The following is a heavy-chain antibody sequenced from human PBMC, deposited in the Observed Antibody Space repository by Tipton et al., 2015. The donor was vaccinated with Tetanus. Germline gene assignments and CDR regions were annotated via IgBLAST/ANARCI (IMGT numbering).Heavy chain of an antibody. CDR1: GISVSTSDYY. J-gene: IGHJ4*02. CDR2: IYYLGNT. Sequence: TLSLTCTVSGISVSTSDYYWSWVRQPPGKELEWIGYIYYLGNTAYNPSLQSRVSMSVDTSKKQLSLKLRSVTAADTALYYCARGLDQYKSGNYWGQGTLVTVSS. D-gene: IGHD1-1*01. V-gene: IGHV4-61*08. CDR3: ARGLDQYKSGNY.